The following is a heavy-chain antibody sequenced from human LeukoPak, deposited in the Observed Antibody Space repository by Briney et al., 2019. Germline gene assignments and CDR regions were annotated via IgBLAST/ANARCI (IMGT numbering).Heavy chain of an antibody. V-gene: IGHV4-4*07. CDR2: IYTSSST. Sequence: SETLSLTCTVSGGSISSYYWRWIRQPAGQGLEWIGRIYTSSSTNYNPSLKSRVTTSVDTSTNQFSLKLSSVTAADTAVYYCARVRSGSYLDYWGQGTLVTASS. CDR1: GGSISSYY. CDR3: ARVRSGSYLDY. D-gene: IGHD1-26*01. J-gene: IGHJ4*02.